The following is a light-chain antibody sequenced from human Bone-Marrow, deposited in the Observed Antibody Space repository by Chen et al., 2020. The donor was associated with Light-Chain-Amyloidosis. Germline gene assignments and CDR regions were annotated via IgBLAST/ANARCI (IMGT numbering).Light chain of an antibody. V-gene: IGLV3-25*02. Sequence: SYELTQPPSVSVSPGQTARITCSGDDLPTKYAYWYQQKPGQAPVLVIHRDTERPSGISERFSGSKSGNTASLTISGLQAEDEADYYCCSYAGSYTFYVFGTGTKVTVL. CDR2: RDT. CDR3: CSYAGSYTFYV. CDR1: DLPTKY. J-gene: IGLJ1*01.